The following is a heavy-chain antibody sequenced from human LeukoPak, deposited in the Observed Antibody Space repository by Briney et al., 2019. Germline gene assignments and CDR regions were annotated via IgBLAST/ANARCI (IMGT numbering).Heavy chain of an antibody. J-gene: IGHJ4*02. D-gene: IGHD3-22*01. V-gene: IGHV4-34*01. CDR3: ARTRRPGGYYYDSSGYYLFDY. CDR2: INHSGST. Sequence: SETLSLTCAVYGGSFSGYYWSWIRQPPGKGLEWIGEINHSGSTNYNPSLKSRVTISVDTSKNQFSLKLSSVTAADTAVYYCARTRRPGGYYYDSSGYYLFDYWGQGTLVTVSS. CDR1: GGSFSGYY.